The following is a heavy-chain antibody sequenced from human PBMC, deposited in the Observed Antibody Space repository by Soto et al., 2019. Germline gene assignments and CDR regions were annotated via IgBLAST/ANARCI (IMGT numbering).Heavy chain of an antibody. CDR3: ARTGGVTGTTSGYYYGMDV. CDR2: IDPSDSYT. CDR1: GYSFTSYW. Sequence: LGEPLKISCKVSGYSFTSYWISGVRQMPGKGLEWMGRIDPSDSYTNYSPSFQGHVTISADKSISTAYLQWSGLKASDTAMYYCARTGGVTGTTSGYYYGMDVWGQGTTVTVSS. J-gene: IGHJ6*02. D-gene: IGHD1-7*01. V-gene: IGHV5-10-1*01.